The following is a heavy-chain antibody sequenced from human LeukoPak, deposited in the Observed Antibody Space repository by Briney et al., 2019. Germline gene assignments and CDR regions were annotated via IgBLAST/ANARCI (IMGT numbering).Heavy chain of an antibody. CDR1: GFTFSDYY. D-gene: IGHD3-22*01. Sequence: PGGSLRLSCAASGFTFSDYYMSWIRQARGKGLEWVSGLNWNGGSTGYADSVKGRFTISRDNAKNSLYLQMNSLRAEDTALYYCARDLPQIEYWGQGTLVTVSS. J-gene: IGHJ4*02. V-gene: IGHV3-20*04. CDR3: ARDLPQIEY. CDR2: LNWNGGST.